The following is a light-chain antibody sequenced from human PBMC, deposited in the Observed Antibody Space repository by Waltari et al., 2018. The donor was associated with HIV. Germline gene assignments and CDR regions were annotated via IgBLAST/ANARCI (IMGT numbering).Light chain of an antibody. J-gene: IGLJ3*02. CDR1: SGHRSYI. CDR3: ETWDGNTWV. V-gene: IGLV4-60*03. CDR2: LEGSGSY. Sequence: QPVLTQSSSASASLGSSVKLTCTLSSGHRSYIIAWHQQQPGKAPRYLMKLEGSGSYNKGSGVPDRFSGSSSGADRYLTISNVQSADEADYYCETWDGNTWVFGGGTKLTVL.